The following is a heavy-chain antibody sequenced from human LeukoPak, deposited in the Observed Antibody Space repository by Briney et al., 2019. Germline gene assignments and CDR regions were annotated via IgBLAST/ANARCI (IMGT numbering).Heavy chain of an antibody. D-gene: IGHD3-10*02. Sequence: AGSLTLSCAASGFTFSDYYMSWIRQAPGKGLEWVSYISSSGSTIYYADSVKGRFTIPRDNAKNSLYLQMNSLRGEDTAVYYCAELGITMIGGVWGKGTTVTISS. CDR1: GFTFSDYY. CDR2: ISSSGSTI. CDR3: AELGITMIGGV. J-gene: IGHJ6*04. V-gene: IGHV3-11*04.